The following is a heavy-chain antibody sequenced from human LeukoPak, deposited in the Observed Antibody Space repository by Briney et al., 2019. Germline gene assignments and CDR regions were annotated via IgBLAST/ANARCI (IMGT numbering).Heavy chain of an antibody. D-gene: IGHD2-15*01. CDR1: GYTFTASY. CDR3: ARNGDGSFDY. Sequence: ASVKVSCKASGYTFTASYMHWVRQAPGQGLECMGWINPNSGGTNYAQKFQGKVTMTRDTSISTAYLELSNLSSDDTAVYYCARNGDGSFDYWGQGTLVTVSS. CDR2: INPNSGGT. J-gene: IGHJ4*02. V-gene: IGHV1-2*02.